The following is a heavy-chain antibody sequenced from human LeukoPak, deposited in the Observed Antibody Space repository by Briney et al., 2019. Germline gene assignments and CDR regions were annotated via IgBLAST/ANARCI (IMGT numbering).Heavy chain of an antibody. CDR2: IYYSGST. J-gene: IGHJ6*03. CDR3: ARTVTMAPPADNYYYYYMDV. Sequence: PSETLSLTCTVSGGSISSGGYYWSWIRQHPGKGLEWIGYIYYSGSTYYNPSLKSRVTISVDTSKNQFSLKLSSVTAADTAVYYCARTVTMAPPADNYYYYYMDVWGKGTTVTVSS. V-gene: IGHV4-31*03. CDR1: GGSISSGGYY. D-gene: IGHD4-11*01.